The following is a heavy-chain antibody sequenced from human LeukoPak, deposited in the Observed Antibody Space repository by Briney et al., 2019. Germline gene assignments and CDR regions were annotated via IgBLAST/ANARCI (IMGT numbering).Heavy chain of an antibody. D-gene: IGHD3-16*02. Sequence: ASVKVSCKASGYTFTSYDINWVRQATGQGLEWMGWMNPNSGNTGYAQKFQGRVTMTRNTSISTAYMELSSLRSEDTAVYYCARGRMGMITFGGVIVIPPVEDWSQGTLVTVSS. J-gene: IGHJ4*02. CDR2: MNPNSGNT. CDR1: GYTFTSYD. CDR3: ARGRMGMITFGGVIVIPPVED. V-gene: IGHV1-8*01.